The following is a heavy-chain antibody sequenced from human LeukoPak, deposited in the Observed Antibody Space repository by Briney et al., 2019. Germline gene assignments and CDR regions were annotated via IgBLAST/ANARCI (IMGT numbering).Heavy chain of an antibody. CDR1: GFTFSRYS. V-gene: IGHV3-48*02. D-gene: IGHD2-15*01. J-gene: IGHJ5*02. CDR2: FSSTCTTM. Sequence: GGSLRLFCAASGFTFSRYSMNWVRQAPGKGLDWVSYFSSTCTTMYYAGSVKGRFAISRDNAKNSLYVQMNSLRDEDTAVYYCAVEGYCSGGSCYTNWFDPWGQGTLITVSS. CDR3: AVEGYCSGGSCYTNWFDP.